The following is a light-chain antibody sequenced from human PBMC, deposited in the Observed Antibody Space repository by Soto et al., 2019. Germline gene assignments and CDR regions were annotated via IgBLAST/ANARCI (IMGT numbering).Light chain of an antibody. J-gene: IGKJ5*01. V-gene: IGKV3-20*01. CDR2: GAS. CDR1: QSVSSY. Sequence: EIVMTQSPATLSVSPGGRATLSCRASQSVSSYLAWYQQKPGQAPRLLIFGASTRATGIPDRFSGSGAGAYFNLTISRLEPADFGVYYCQQYGSSHTFGQGTRLEIK. CDR3: QQYGSSHT.